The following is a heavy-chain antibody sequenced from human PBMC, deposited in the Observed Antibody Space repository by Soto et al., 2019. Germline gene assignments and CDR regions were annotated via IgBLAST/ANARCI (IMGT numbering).Heavy chain of an antibody. V-gene: IGHV1-2*02. J-gene: IGHJ3*02. CDR2: INPNSGGT. CDR1: GYTFTGYY. Sequence: ASVKVSCKASGYTFTGYYIHWVRQAPVQGLEWMGWINPNSGGTNYAQKFQGRVTMTRDTSISTAYMELSRLRSDDTAVYYCARKPRSCVALDIWGQGTMVTVSS. CDR3: ARKPRSCVALDI.